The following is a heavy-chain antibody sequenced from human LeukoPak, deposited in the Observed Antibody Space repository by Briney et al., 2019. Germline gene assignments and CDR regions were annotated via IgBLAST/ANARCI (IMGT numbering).Heavy chain of an antibody. D-gene: IGHD2-21*02. CDR3: ARGEYCGGDCYPPFGY. CDR2: IYSGGST. Sequence: PGGSLRLSCAASGFSVSNNYMNWVRQAPGKGLEWVSVIYSGGSTSYADSVKGRFTISRDNSNNTLYLQMNSLSGEDTAVYYCARGEYCGGDCYPPFGYWGQGTRVIVSS. CDR1: GFSVSNNY. J-gene: IGHJ4*02. V-gene: IGHV3-53*01.